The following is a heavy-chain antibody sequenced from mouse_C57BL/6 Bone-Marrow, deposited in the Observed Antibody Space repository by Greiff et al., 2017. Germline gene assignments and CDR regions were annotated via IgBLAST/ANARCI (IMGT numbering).Heavy chain of an antibody. V-gene: IGHV1-80*01. J-gene: IGHJ4*01. Sequence: QVQLQQSGAELVKPGASVKISCKASGYAFSSYWMNWVKQRPGKGLEWIGQLYPGDGDTNYNGKFKGKATLTADKSSSPAYMHLSSLTSEDSAVXFCACDGYWYYAMDYWGQVPSGTVSS. D-gene: IGHD2-3*01. CDR3: ACDGYWYYAMDY. CDR1: GYAFSSYW. CDR2: LYPGDGDT.